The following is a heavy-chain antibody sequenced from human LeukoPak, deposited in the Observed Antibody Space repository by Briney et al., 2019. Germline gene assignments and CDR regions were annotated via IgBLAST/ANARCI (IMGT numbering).Heavy chain of an antibody. Sequence: SETLSLTCAVSGGSISSGGYSWSWIRQPPGKGLEWIGYIYHSGSTYYNPSLKSRVTISVDRSKNQFSLELSSVTAADTAVYYCARSPDYYDSSGLMDVWGQGTTVTVSS. D-gene: IGHD3-22*01. CDR3: ARSPDYYDSSGLMDV. CDR2: IYHSGST. J-gene: IGHJ6*02. V-gene: IGHV4-30-2*01. CDR1: GGSISSGGYS.